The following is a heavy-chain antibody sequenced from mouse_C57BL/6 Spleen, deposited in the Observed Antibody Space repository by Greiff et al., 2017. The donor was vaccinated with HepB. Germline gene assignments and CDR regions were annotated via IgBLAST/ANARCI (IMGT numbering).Heavy chain of an antibody. D-gene: IGHD1-1*01. CDR3: AREDYDYGSKYYFDY. J-gene: IGHJ2*01. V-gene: IGHV1-82*01. CDR1: GYAFSSSW. CDR2: IYPGDGDT. Sequence: QVQLQQSGPELVKPGASVKISCKASGYAFSSSWMNWVKQRPGKGLEWIGRIYPGDGDTNYNGKFKGKATLTADKSSSTAYLQLSSLTSEDSAVYFCAREDYDYGSKYYFDYWGQGTTLTVSS.